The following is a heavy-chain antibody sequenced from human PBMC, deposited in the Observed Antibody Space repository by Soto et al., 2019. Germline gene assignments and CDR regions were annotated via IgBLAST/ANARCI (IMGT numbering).Heavy chain of an antibody. CDR3: TREESTAMPDY. J-gene: IGHJ4*02. CDR1: VFTLGEYA. D-gene: IGHD2-2*01. Sequence: RSLRPSCTASVFTLGEYAISWFRQAPGKGLEWLGVIRSKPYGATTDYSASVKGRFTISRDDSKSIAYLQMNSLKTEDTAVYYCTREESTAMPDYWGQGTLVTVSS. CDR2: IRSKPYGATT. V-gene: IGHV3-49*01.